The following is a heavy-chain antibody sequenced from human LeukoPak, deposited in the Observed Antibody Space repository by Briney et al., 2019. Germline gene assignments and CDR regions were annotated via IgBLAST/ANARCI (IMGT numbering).Heavy chain of an antibody. CDR1: GGTFSSYA. CDR3: ARDQNYYDSSGCSH. CDR2: INPSGGST. D-gene: IGHD3-22*01. Sequence: ASVKVSCKASGGTFSSYAISWVRQAPGQGLEWMGIINPSGGSTSYAQKFQGRVTMTRDTSTSTVYMELSSLRSEDTAVYYCARDQNYYDSSGCSHWGQGTLVTVSS. V-gene: IGHV1-46*01. J-gene: IGHJ4*02.